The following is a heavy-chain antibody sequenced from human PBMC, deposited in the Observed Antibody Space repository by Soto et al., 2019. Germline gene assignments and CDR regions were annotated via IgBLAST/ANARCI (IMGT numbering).Heavy chain of an antibody. CDR3: ARVGVVPAAIGLYYYYGMDV. Sequence: ESLKISCKGSGYSFTSYWIGWVRQIPGKGLEWMGIIYPGDSDTRYSPSFQGQVTISADKSISTAYLQWSSLKASDTAMYYCARVGVVPAAIGLYYYYGMDVWGQGTTVTVS. J-gene: IGHJ6*02. V-gene: IGHV5-51*01. CDR1: GYSFTSYW. CDR2: IYPGDSDT. D-gene: IGHD2-2*02.